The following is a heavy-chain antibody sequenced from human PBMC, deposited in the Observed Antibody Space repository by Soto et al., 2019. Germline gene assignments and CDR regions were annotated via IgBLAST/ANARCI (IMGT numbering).Heavy chain of an antibody. V-gene: IGHV3-30*18. D-gene: IGHD3-3*01. Sequence: QVQLVESGGGVVQPGRSLRLSCAASGFTFSSYGMHWVRQAPGKGLEWVAVISHDGSNKYYPDSVKGRFTISRDNSKNTPELQMNSPGAEYTAVYYWANEGPYYEYWGGYSGDYLAPGTPLTVSS. CDR2: ISHDGSNK. CDR3: ANEGPYYEYWGGYSGDY. J-gene: IGHJ4*02. CDR1: GFTFSSYG.